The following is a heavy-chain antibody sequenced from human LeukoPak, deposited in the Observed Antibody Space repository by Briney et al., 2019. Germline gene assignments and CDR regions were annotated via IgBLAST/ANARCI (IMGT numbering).Heavy chain of an antibody. J-gene: IGHJ6*03. CDR2: INYYGKT. CDR1: GNSISSSSYY. D-gene: IGHD2-15*01. CDR3: ARVRRPRKLGYCSGGSCYGYYYYYMDV. Sequence: SEALSLTCTVSGNSISSSSYYWVWIRQPPGKGLEWIGSINYYGKTYYNPSVKSRVTISVDTSKNQFSLMVRSVAAADTAVYYCARVRRPRKLGYCSGGSCYGYYYYYMDVWGKGTTVTISS. V-gene: IGHV4-39*07.